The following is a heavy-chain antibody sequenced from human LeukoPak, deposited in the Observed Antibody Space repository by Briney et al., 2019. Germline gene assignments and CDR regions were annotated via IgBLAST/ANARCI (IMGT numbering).Heavy chain of an antibody. CDR1: GYTFTGYY. V-gene: IGHV1-2*02. Sequence: ASVKVSCKASGYTFTGYYMHWVRQAPEQGLEWMGWINPNSGGTNYAQKFQGRVTMTRDTSISTAYMELSRLRSDDTAVYYCATLWGGTTVTHNWFDPWGQGTMVTVSS. CDR2: INPNSGGT. D-gene: IGHD4-17*01. J-gene: IGHJ5*01. CDR3: ATLWGGTTVTHNWFDP.